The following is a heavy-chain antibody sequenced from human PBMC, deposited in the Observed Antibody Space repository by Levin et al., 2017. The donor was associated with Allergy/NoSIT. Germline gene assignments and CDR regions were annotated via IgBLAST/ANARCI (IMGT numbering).Heavy chain of an antibody. V-gene: IGHV2-5*02. CDR1: GFSLSASGVG. Sequence: SGPTLVKPTETLTLTCSFSGFSLSASGVGVGWIRQPPGKALEWLAVIYWDDNRRYSPSLKSRLTITKDTSKNQVVLTVANMDPVDTATYYCAQSWGVAVSAEGNWFDPWGQGTLVTVSS. CDR2: IYWDDNR. J-gene: IGHJ5*02. D-gene: IGHD2-15*01. CDR3: AQSWGVAVSAEGNWFDP.